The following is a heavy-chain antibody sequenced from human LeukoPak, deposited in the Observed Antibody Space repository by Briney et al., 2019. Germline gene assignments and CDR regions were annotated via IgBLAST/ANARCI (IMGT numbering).Heavy chain of an antibody. CDR3: AKQLGYCSDGSCYFPY. CDR1: GFTFSSFA. V-gene: IGHV3-23*01. Sequence: GGSLRLSCAASGFTFSSFAINWVRQAPGKGLEWVSVITGSGSGADYADSVKGRFTISRDNSQNAVHLQMNSLRAEDTAVYYCAKQLGYCSDGSCYFPYWGQGTLVTVSS. CDR2: ITGSGSGA. D-gene: IGHD2-15*01. J-gene: IGHJ4*02.